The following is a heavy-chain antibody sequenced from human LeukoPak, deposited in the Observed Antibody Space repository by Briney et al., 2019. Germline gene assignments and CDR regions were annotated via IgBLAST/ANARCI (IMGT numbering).Heavy chain of an antibody. J-gene: IGHJ4*02. CDR1: GFTFSSYE. CDR3: AKRIQSAMATGY. D-gene: IGHD5-18*01. CDR2: ISSSGTTI. V-gene: IGHV3-48*03. Sequence: GGSLRLSCAASGFTFSSYEMNWVRQAPGKGLEWVSYISSSGTTIYYADSVKGRFTISRDNSKNTLYLQMNSLRAEDTAVYYCAKRIQSAMATGYWGQGTLVTVSS.